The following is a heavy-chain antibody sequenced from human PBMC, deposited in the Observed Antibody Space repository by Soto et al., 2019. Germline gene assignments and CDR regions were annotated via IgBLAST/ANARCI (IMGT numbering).Heavy chain of an antibody. CDR1: GGSFSGYY. V-gene: IGHV4-34*01. CDR2: INHSGST. CDR3: ARASTYSSSSGVLNWFDP. D-gene: IGHD6-6*01. J-gene: IGHJ5*02. Sequence: QVQLQQWGAGLLKPSETLSLTCAVYGGSFSGYYWSWIRQPPGKGLEWIGEINHSGSTNYNPSLKSRVTISVDPSKNQFSLKLSSVTAADTAVYYCARASTYSSSSGVLNWFDPWGQGTLVTVSS.